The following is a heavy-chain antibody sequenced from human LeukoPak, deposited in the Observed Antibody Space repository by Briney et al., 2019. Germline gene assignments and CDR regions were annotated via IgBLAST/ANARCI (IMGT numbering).Heavy chain of an antibody. Sequence: GGSLRLSCAASGFTFSSYGMHWVRQAPGKGLEWVANIKQDGSEKYYVDSVKGRFTISRDNAKNSLYLQMNSLRAEDTAVYYCARELTILVVVTGDAFDIWGQGTMVTVSS. D-gene: IGHD2-21*02. J-gene: IGHJ3*02. V-gene: IGHV3-7*01. CDR1: GFTFSSYG. CDR3: ARELTILVVVTGDAFDI. CDR2: IKQDGSEK.